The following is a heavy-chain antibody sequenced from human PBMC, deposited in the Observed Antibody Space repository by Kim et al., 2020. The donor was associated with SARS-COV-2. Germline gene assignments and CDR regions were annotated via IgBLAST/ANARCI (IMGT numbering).Heavy chain of an antibody. Sequence: GGSLRLSCEASGFTFSRHWMHSVRQVPGKGLVWVSHIDIDGRSRTYANSVKGRFTISRDNARNTVYLEMTSLRVDDTAVYHCAREIGARGISYGMDVWG. D-gene: IGHD3-10*01. CDR3: AREIGARGISYGMDV. V-gene: IGHV3-74*03. CDR2: IDIDGRSR. CDR1: GFTFSRHW. J-gene: IGHJ6*02.